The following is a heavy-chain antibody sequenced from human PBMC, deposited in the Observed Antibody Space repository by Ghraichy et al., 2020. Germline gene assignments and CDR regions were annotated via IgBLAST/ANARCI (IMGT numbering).Heavy chain of an antibody. CDR2: ISSSSSYI. Sequence: GGSLRLSCAASGFTFSSYSMNWVRQAPGKGLEWVSSISSSSSYIYYADSVKGRFTISRDNAKNSLYLQMNSLRAEDTAVYYCARVYYRGRGSGSYYTFYYYMDVWGKGTTVTVSS. J-gene: IGHJ6*03. CDR1: GFTFSSYS. CDR3: ARVYYRGRGSGSYYTFYYYMDV. V-gene: IGHV3-21*01. D-gene: IGHD3-10*01.